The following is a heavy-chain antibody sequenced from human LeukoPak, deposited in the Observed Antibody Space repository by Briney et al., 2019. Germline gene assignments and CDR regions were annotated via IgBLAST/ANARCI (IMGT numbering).Heavy chain of an antibody. V-gene: IGHV3-21*01. CDR3: ARAGNYYDSSGDNWFDP. Sequence: PGGSLRLSCAASGFTFSSYSMNWVRQAPGKGLEWVSSISSSSSYIYYADSVKGRFTISRDNAKNSLYLQMNSLRAEDTAVYYCARAGNYYDSSGDNWFDPWGQGTLVTVSS. J-gene: IGHJ5*02. CDR2: ISSSSSYI. D-gene: IGHD3-22*01. CDR1: GFTFSSYS.